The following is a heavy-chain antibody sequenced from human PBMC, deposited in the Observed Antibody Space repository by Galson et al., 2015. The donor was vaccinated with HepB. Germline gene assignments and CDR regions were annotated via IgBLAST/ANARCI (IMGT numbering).Heavy chain of an antibody. CDR2: IYYSGST. CDR1: GGSISSYY. V-gene: IGHV4-59*01. CDR3: ARGEGPAAIVGYYYGMDV. J-gene: IGHJ6*02. D-gene: IGHD2-2*01. Sequence: ETLSLTCTVSGGSISSYYWSWIRQPPGKGLEWIGYIYYSGSTNYNPSLKSRVTISVDTSKNQFSLKLSSVTAADTAVYYCARGEGPAAIVGYYYGMDVWGQGTTVTVSS.